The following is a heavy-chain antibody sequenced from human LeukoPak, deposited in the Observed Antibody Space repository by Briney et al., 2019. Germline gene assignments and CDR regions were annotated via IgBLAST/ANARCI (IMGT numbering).Heavy chain of an antibody. V-gene: IGHV4-59*08. Sequence: SETLSLTCTVSGGSISSYYWSWIRQPPGKGLEWIGYIYYSGSTNYNPSLKSRVTISVDTSKNQFSLKLSSVTAADTAVYYCATSYYDSSGYQPLNYWGQGTLVTVSS. CDR2: IYYSGST. J-gene: IGHJ4*02. D-gene: IGHD3-22*01. CDR1: GGSISSYY. CDR3: ATSYYDSSGYQPLNY.